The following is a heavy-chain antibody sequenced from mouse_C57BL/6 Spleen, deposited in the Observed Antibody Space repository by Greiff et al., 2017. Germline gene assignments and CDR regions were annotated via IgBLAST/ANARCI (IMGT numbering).Heavy chain of an antibody. CDR2: ISYDGSN. J-gene: IGHJ2*01. D-gene: IGHD1-2*01. Sequence: EVKLMESGPGLVKPSQSLSLTCSVTGYSITSGYYWNWIRQFPGNKLEWMGYISYDGSNNYNPSLKNRISITRDTSKNQFFLKLNSVTTEDTATYYCAREGGITTALDYWGQGTTLTVSS. CDR1: GYSITSGYY. CDR3: AREGGITTALDY. V-gene: IGHV3-6*01.